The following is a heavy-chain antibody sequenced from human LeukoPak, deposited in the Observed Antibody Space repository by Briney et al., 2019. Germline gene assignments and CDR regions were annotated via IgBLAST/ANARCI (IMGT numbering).Heavy chain of an antibody. V-gene: IGHV4-61*05. CDR2: IYYSGST. CDR3: GGISRGHSYYYYMDF. D-gene: IGHD3-10*01. Sequence: NPSETLSLTCTVSGYSISSGYYWGWVRQPPGKGLEWIGYIYYSGSTNYNPSLKSRVTISVDTSQNQFSLKLSSVTAADTAVYYFGGISRGHSYYYYMDFWGKGTTVTISS. J-gene: IGHJ6*03. CDR1: GYSISSGYY.